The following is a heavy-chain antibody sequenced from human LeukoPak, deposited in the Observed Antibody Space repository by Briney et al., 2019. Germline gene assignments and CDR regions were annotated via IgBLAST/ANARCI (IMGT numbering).Heavy chain of an antibody. J-gene: IGHJ4*02. CDR3: ARVDSGGDY. CDR2: IYPNSGGT. Sequence: ASVKVSCKASGYTFTGYYLHWVRQAPGQGLEWMGWIYPNSGGTNSAQKFQGRVTMTRDTSISAAYMELSRLTSDDTAVYYCARVDSGGDYWGQGTLVTVSS. D-gene: IGHD3-16*01. CDR1: GYTFTGYY. V-gene: IGHV1-2*02.